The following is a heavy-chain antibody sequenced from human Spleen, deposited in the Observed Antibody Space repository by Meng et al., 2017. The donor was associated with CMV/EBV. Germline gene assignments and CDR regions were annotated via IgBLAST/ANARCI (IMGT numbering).Heavy chain of an antibody. CDR3: ARQRKDSSGFFALDI. V-gene: IGHV3-21*01. CDR1: GFIFSSYS. J-gene: IGHJ3*02. CDR2: ISSSSSYI. D-gene: IGHD3-22*01. Sequence: GESLKISCAASGFIFSSYSMNWVRQAPGKGLEWVSSISSSSSYIYYADSVKGRFTISRDNAKNSLYLQMNSLRAEDTAVYYCARQRKDSSGFFALDIWGQGTMVTVPS.